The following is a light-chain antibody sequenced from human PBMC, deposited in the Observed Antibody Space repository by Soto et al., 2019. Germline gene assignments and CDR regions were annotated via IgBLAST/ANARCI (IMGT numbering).Light chain of an antibody. Sequence: QAVLTQPASVSGSPGQSITISCTGTSSDVGGGHNYVSWYQQHPGKAPKLMIYEVSNRPSGVSSRFSGSKSGNTASLTISGLQAEDEADYYCSSHRSSSALYVFGTGTKLTVL. V-gene: IGLV2-14*01. CDR2: EVS. CDR1: SSDVGGGHNY. J-gene: IGLJ1*01. CDR3: SSHRSSSALYV.